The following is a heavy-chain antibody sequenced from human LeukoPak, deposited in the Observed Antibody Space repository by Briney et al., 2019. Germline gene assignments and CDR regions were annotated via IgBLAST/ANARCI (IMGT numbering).Heavy chain of an antibody. Sequence: KSGGSLRLSCAASGFTFSYYAMSWVRQAPGKGLEWVSGISWNSGSIGYADSVKGRFTISRDNAKNSLYLQMNSLRAEDTALYYCAKGIRPPYYYYGMDVWGQGTTVTVSS. CDR2: ISWNSGSI. CDR3: AKGIRPPYYYYGMDV. V-gene: IGHV3-9*01. CDR1: GFTFSYYA. J-gene: IGHJ6*02.